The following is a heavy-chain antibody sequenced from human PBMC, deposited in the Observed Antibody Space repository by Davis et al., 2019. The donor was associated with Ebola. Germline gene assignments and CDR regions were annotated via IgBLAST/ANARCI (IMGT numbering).Heavy chain of an antibody. CDR2: ISYDGSNK. V-gene: IGHV3-30-3*01. CDR1: GFTFSSYA. CDR3: AREGYYYYGMDV. J-gene: IGHJ6*04. Sequence: PGGSLRLSCAASGFTFSSYAMHWVRQAPGKGLEWVAVISYDGSNKYYADSVKGRFTISRDNSKNTLYLQMNSLRAEDTAVYYCAREGYYYYGMDVWGKGTTVTVSS.